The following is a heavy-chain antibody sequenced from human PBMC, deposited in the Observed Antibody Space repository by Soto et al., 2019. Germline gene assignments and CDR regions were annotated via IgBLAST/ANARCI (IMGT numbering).Heavy chain of an antibody. CDR1: GGSISYYH. Sequence: SETLSLTCTVSGGSISYYHWSWIRQPPGKGLEWIGYIYYSGSTNYNPSLKSRVTMSVDASKNQFSLKLNSVTAADTAVYYCARYRSTSAALGFDYWGQGALVTVPQ. CDR2: IYYSGST. CDR3: ARYRSTSAALGFDY. D-gene: IGHD2-15*01. J-gene: IGHJ4*02. V-gene: IGHV4-59*01.